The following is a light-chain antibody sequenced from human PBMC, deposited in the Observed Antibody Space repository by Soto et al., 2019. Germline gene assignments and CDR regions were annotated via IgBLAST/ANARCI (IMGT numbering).Light chain of an antibody. CDR3: CSYAGSYTSLYV. CDR2: DVS. V-gene: IGLV2-11*01. Sequence: QSALAQPRSVSGSPGQSVTISRTGTSSDVGGYNYVSWYQQHPGKAPKLMIYDVSKRPSGVPDRFSGSKSGNTASLTISGLQAEDEADYYCCSYAGSYTSLYVFGTGTRSPS. CDR1: SSDVGGYNY. J-gene: IGLJ1*01.